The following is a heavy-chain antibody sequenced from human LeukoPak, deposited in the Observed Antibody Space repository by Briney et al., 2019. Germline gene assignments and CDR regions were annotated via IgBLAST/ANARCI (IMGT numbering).Heavy chain of an antibody. V-gene: IGHV4-59*01. CDR1: GGSFSSYY. CDR3: ARVWGYDAYYFDY. J-gene: IGHJ4*02. Sequence: SETLSLTCAVYGGSFSSYYWSWIRQPPGKGLEWIGYIYYSGSTSYNPSLKSRVTISVDTSKNQFSLKLSSVTAADTAVYYCARVWGYDAYYFDYWGQGTLVTVSS. D-gene: IGHD5-12*01. CDR2: IYYSGST.